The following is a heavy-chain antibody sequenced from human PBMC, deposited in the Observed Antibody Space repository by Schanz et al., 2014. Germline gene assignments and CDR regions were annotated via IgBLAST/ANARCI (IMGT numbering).Heavy chain of an antibody. CDR3: VRDAGRDGYNLAFDV. J-gene: IGHJ3*01. CDR1: GFTVSTNY. D-gene: IGHD1-1*01. V-gene: IGHV3-53*01. Sequence: EVQLVESGGGLIHPGGSLRLSCAVSGFTVSTNYMTWVRQAPGKGLECVSVLYTGGSTFYAESVRGRFFISRDSPKTALFLHMNSLRAEDTAVYYCVRDAGRDGYNLAFDVWGQGTLVTVSS. CDR2: LYTGGST.